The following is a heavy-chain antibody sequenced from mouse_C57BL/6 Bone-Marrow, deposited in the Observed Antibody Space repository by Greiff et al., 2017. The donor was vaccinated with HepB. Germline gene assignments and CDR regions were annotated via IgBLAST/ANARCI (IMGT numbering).Heavy chain of an antibody. CDR2: IYPRDGST. CDR1: GYTFTDHT. V-gene: IGHV1-78*01. D-gene: IGHD1-1*01. J-gene: IGHJ1*03. CDR3: ARALSGSSSNWYFDV. Sequence: VQLQQSDAELVKPGASVKISCKVSGYTFTDHTIHWMKQRPEQGLEWIGYIYPRDGSTKYNEKFKGKATLTADKSSSTAYMRLNSLTSEDSAVYFCARALSGSSSNWYFDVWGTGTTVTVSS.